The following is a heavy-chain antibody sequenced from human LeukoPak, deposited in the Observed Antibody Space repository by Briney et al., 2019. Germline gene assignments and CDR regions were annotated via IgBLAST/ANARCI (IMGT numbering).Heavy chain of an antibody. CDR2: VNDSGGT. D-gene: IGHD3-10*01. J-gene: IGHJ5*02. V-gene: IGHV4-34*01. Sequence: PSETLSLTCAVYIDSFTNYYWNWIRQTPGKGLEWIGEVNDSGGTNINPSLRSRVILSVDTSKNQFSLKLISVTAADTAVYYCARRNTYYYGSGRKGGNWFDPWGQGTLVTVSS. CDR3: ARRNTYYYGSGRKGGNWFDP. CDR1: IDSFTNYY.